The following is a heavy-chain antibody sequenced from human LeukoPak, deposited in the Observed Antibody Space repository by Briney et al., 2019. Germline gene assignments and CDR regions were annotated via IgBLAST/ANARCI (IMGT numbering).Heavy chain of an antibody. CDR1: GFTFSSYW. CDR3: ARASNYVHWFDP. V-gene: IGHV3-74*01. D-gene: IGHD4-11*01. Sequence: GGSLRLSCGASGFTFSSYWMHWVRQAPGKGLVWVSRINNDGSSTSYAGSVQGRFTISRDNAKNTLYLQMNSLRAEDTAVYYCARASNYVHWFDPWGQGTLVTVSS. J-gene: IGHJ5*02. CDR2: INNDGSST.